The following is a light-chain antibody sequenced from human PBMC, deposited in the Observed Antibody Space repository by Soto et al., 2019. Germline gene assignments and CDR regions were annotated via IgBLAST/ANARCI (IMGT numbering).Light chain of an antibody. CDR2: EVT. J-gene: IGLJ1*01. CDR3: SSFASTHTYV. Sequence: QSALTQPASVFGSPGQSITISCTGTSSDVGGYNFVSWYQQLPGKAPKLMIYEVTSRPSGVSHRFSGSKSGNTASLTISGLQAEDEADYYCSSFASTHTYVFGTGTKVTVL. V-gene: IGLV2-14*03. CDR1: SSDVGGYNF.